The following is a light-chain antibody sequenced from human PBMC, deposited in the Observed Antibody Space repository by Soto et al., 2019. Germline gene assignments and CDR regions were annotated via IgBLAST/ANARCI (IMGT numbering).Light chain of an antibody. V-gene: IGLV1-36*01. CDR3: AAWDDSLNGLV. CDR1: SSNIGNNA. CDR2: YDD. Sequence: QSVLTQPPSVSEAPRQRVTISCSGSSSNIGNNAVNWYQQLPGQAPKLLIYYDDLLPSGVSDRFSGSKSGTSASLAISGLQSEDEADYDCAAWDDSLNGLVFGGGTQLTVL. J-gene: IGLJ2*01.